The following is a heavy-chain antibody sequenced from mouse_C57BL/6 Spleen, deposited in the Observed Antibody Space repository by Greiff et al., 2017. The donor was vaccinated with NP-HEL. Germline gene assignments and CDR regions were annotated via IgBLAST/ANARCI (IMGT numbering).Heavy chain of an antibody. CDR3: ARQVATNVDV. CDR2: ISSGSSTI. Sequence: EVKLVESGGGLVKPGGSLKLSCAASGFTFSDYGMHWVRQAPEKGLEWVAYISSGSSTIYYADTVKGRFTISRDNAKNTLFLQMTSLRSEDTAMYYCARQVATNVDVWGTGTTVTVSS. J-gene: IGHJ1*03. D-gene: IGHD1-1*01. V-gene: IGHV5-17*01. CDR1: GFTFSDYG.